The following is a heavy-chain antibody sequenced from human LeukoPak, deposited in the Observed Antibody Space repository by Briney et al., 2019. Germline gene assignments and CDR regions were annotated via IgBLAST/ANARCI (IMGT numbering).Heavy chain of an antibody. CDR1: GFTFSSYA. Sequence: TGGSLRLSCAASGFTFSSYAMSWVRQAPGKGLEWVSVISGSGGRTYYADSVKGRFTISRDNSENTLYLQMNSLRGEDTAVYYCAKDLGYSGYDPLDHWGQGTLVTVSS. CDR3: AKDLGYSGYDPLDH. CDR2: ISGSGGRT. V-gene: IGHV3-23*01. J-gene: IGHJ4*02. D-gene: IGHD5-12*01.